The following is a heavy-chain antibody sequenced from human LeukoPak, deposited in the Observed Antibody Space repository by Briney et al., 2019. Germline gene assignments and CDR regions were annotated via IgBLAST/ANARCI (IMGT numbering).Heavy chain of an antibody. CDR1: GFLFSIYS. J-gene: IGHJ4*02. V-gene: IGHV3-21*01. D-gene: IGHD6-19*01. CDR3: AREPSGIAVAAGGYYFHY. Sequence: PGGSVRLLCGACGFLFSIYSVLCARDAPGEGLEGVSSISSSSSYIYYAYSVKGRFTISRDNAKNSLYLQMNSLRAEDTAVYYCAREPSGIAVAAGGYYFHYWGQGTLVTVSS. CDR2: ISSSSSYI.